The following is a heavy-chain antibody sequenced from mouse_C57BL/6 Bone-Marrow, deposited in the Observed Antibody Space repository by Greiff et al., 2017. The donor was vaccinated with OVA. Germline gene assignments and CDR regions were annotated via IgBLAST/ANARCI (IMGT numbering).Heavy chain of an antibody. CDR2: IDPSDSYT. CDR1: GYTFTSYW. J-gene: IGHJ4*01. V-gene: IGHV1-69*01. Sequence: QVQLQQPGAELVMPGASVKLSCKASGYTFTSYWMPWVKQRPGQGLEWIGEIDPSDSYTNYNQKFKGKSTLTVDKSSSTAYMQLSSLTSEDSAVYYCARGGYPTPYYYAIDYWGQGTSVTVSS. D-gene: IGHD1-1*01. CDR3: ARGGYPTPYYYAIDY.